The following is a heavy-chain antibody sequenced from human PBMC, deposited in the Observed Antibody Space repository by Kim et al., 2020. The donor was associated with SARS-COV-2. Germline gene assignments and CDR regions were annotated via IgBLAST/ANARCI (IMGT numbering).Heavy chain of an antibody. J-gene: IGHJ6*02. CDR3: AKEAGDIVVVPAAMLYGMDV. CDR1: GFTFSSYA. V-gene: IGHV3-33*06. D-gene: IGHD2-2*01. CDR2: IWYDGSNK. Sequence: GGSLRLSCAASGFTFSSYAMHWVRQAPGKGLEWVAVIWYDGSNKYYADSVKGRFTISRDNSKNTLYLQMNSLRAEDTAVYYCAKEAGDIVVVPAAMLYGMDVWGQGTTVTVSS.